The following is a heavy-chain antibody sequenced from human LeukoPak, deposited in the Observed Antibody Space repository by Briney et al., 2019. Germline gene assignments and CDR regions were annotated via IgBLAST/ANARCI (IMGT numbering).Heavy chain of an antibody. V-gene: IGHV4-39*01. CDR3: ARLSGYSSGHYYSDY. J-gene: IGHJ4*02. D-gene: IGHD3-22*01. CDR2: VFYTGTT. Sequence: PSETLSLTCTVSGGSISSSSYYWGWIRQPPGKRLEWIGSVFYTGTTYCNPSLKSRVTISVDTSKTQFSLRLSSVTATDTAVYYCARLSGYSSGHYYSDYWGQGTLVTVSS. CDR1: GGSISSSSYY.